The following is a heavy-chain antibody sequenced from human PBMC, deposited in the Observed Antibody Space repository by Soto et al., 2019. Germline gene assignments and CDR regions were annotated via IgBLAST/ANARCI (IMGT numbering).Heavy chain of an antibody. CDR1: GFTFSSYA. J-gene: IGHJ4*02. V-gene: IGHV3-23*01. Sequence: GGSLRLSCAASGFTFSSYAMSWVRQAPGKGLEWVSAISGSGGSTYYADSVKGRFTISRDNSKNTLYLQMNSLRAEDTAVYYCAKYDIVVVVAAPYFDYWGQGTLVTVSS. CDR2: ISGSGGST. D-gene: IGHD2-15*01. CDR3: AKYDIVVVVAAPYFDY.